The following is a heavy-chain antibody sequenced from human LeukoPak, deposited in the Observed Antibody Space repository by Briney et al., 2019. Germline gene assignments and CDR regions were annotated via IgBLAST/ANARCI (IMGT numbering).Heavy chain of an antibody. J-gene: IGHJ5*02. CDR1: GGSISSYY. D-gene: IGHD5-24*01. V-gene: IGHV4-59*01. Sequence: SETLSLTCTVSGGSISSYYWSWIRQPPGKGLEWIGYIYYSGGTNYNPSLKSRVTISVDTSKNQFSLKLSSVTAADTAVYYCARVEMATTSRNWFDPWGQGTLVTVSS. CDR3: ARVEMATTSRNWFDP. CDR2: IYYSGGT.